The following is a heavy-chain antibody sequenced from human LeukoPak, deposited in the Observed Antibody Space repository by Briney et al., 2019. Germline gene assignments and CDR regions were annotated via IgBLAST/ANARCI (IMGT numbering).Heavy chain of an antibody. D-gene: IGHD2-21*02. CDR1: GYSISSGYY. CDR2: IYHSGST. Sequence: PSETLSLTCTVSGYSISSGYYWGWIRQPPGKGLEWIGSIYHSGSTYYNPPLKSRVTISVDTSKNQFSLKLSSVTAADTAVYYCARVDRFRGLLGGVIWGQGTMVTVSS. CDR3: ARVDRFRGLLGGVI. J-gene: IGHJ3*02. V-gene: IGHV4-38-2*02.